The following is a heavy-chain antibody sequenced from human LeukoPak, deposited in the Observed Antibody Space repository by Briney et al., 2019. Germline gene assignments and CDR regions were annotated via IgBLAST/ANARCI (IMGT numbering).Heavy chain of an antibody. J-gene: IGHJ5*02. CDR1: GFTFSSYA. CDR3: AKGGKVVAATPWFDP. D-gene: IGHD2-15*01. V-gene: IGHV3-23*01. Sequence: GGSLRLSCAASGFTFSSYAMSWVRQAPGKGLEWVSAISGSGDSTYFADSVKGRFTISRGNSKNTLYLQMNSLRAEDTATYYCAKGGKVVAATPWFDPWGQGTLVTVSS. CDR2: ISGSGDST.